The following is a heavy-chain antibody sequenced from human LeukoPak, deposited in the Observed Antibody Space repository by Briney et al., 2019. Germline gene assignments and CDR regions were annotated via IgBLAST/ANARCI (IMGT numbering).Heavy chain of an antibody. CDR2: IYSGGST. J-gene: IGHJ4*02. CDR1: GFTVSSNY. CDR3: TRGQPLDK. V-gene: IGHV3-53*01. D-gene: IGHD6-13*01. Sequence: GGSLRLSCAASGFTVSSNYMSWVRQAPGKGLEWVSVIYSGGSTYYADSVKGRFTISRDNAKNSLYLQMDSLRADDTAVYYCTRGQPLDKWGQGTLVIVSS.